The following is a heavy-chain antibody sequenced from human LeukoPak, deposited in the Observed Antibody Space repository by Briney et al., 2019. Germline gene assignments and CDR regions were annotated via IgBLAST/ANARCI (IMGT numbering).Heavy chain of an antibody. J-gene: IGHJ4*02. CDR1: GFTFSSYA. V-gene: IGHV3-23*01. CDR3: AKSGFGEGWYYFDY. Sequence: GGSLRLSCAASGFTFSSYAMSWVRQAPGKGLEWVSAISGSGGSTYYADSMKGRFTISRDNSKNTLYLQMNSLRAEDTAVYYCAKSGFGEGWYYFDYWGQGTLVTVSS. D-gene: IGHD3-10*01. CDR2: ISGSGGST.